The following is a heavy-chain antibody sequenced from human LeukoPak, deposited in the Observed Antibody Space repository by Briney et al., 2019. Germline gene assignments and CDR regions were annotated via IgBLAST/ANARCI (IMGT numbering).Heavy chain of an antibody. J-gene: IGHJ3*02. CDR1: GGSISSSSYY. Sequence: SETLSLICTVSGGSISSSSYYWGWIRQPPGKGLEWIGGIYYTGNTYYNPSLKSRVTISVDTSQYQFSMKLSSVTAAGSAVYYWARQAYRGRYPDAFDIWGQGKMVTVSS. CDR2: IYYTGNT. D-gene: IGHD1-26*01. CDR3: ARQAYRGRYPDAFDI. V-gene: IGHV4-39*01.